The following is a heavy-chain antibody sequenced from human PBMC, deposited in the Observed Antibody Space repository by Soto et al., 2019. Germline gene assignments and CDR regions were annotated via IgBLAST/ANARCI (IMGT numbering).Heavy chain of an antibody. D-gene: IGHD5-12*01. V-gene: IGHV3-30-3*01. Sequence: QVQLVESGGGVVQPGRSLRLSCAASGFTFSSYAMHWVRQAPGKGLEWVAVISYDGSKKYYADSVKGRFTISRDNSKNTLYLKMNGLEAEETDGLYCGRGLSGRGGYNPWAFDIWGQGTMVTGSS. CDR1: GFTFSSYA. CDR3: GRGLSGRGGYNPWAFDI. J-gene: IGHJ3*02. CDR2: ISYDGSKK.